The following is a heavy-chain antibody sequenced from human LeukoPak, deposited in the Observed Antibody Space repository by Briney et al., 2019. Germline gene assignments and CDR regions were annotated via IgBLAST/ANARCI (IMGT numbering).Heavy chain of an antibody. Sequence: PGVSLRLSCAASGFTFSSYGMHWVRQAPGKGLEWVAVKSYDGSNKYYADSVKGRFTISRDNSKNTLYLQMNSLRTEDTAVYYCAKELTRPNRPVAGLNYWGQGTLVTV. CDR2: KSYDGSNK. V-gene: IGHV3-30*18. J-gene: IGHJ4*02. D-gene: IGHD6-19*01. CDR3: AKELTRPNRPVAGLNY. CDR1: GFTFSSYG.